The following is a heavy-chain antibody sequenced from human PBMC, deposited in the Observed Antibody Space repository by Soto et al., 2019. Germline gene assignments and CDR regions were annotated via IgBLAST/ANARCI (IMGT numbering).Heavy chain of an antibody. V-gene: IGHV1-69*13. D-gene: IGHD1-26*01. J-gene: IGHJ4*02. CDR1: GGTFSTYA. Sequence: ASVKVSCKASGGTFSTYAITWVRQAPGQGLEWMGGIIPMFGTANYAQKFRGRVTVTADESTSTAHMELSSLRSEDTAVYYCARGWETVGTTTPFAYWGQGTLVTVSS. CDR3: ARGWETVGTTTPFAY. CDR2: IIPMFGTA.